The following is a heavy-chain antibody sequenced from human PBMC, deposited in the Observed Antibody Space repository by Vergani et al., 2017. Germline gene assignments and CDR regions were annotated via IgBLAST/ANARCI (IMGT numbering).Heavy chain of an antibody. CDR2: ISGSGVSA. CDR1: EFTFSNYA. V-gene: IGHV3-23*01. Sequence: EVQLLESGGGLVQPGGSLRLTCAASEFTFSNYAMNWVRQAPGKGLEWVSGISGSGVSAYYTDSAKGRFTISRDNSKNMLFLQMNNLRTEDTAIYYCARLSYDTTPYLQGGYDCWGQGTLVSVSS. D-gene: IGHD3-22*01. CDR3: ARLSYDTTPYLQGGYDC. J-gene: IGHJ4*02.